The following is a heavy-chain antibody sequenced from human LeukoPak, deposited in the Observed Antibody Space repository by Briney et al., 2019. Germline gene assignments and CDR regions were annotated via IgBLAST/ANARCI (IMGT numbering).Heavy chain of an antibody. CDR2: ISGSCDNT. CDR1: GFTFNIYA. Sequence: GGSLRLSCAASGFTFNIYAMSWVPQAAGKWLEWVSSISGSCDNTYFADSVNGRFTVSRDNSNNRLYLQMSSLQPEDTAIYYCAKDGPPHGGYSYYFDHWGQGAQVTVSS. D-gene: IGHD5-12*01. J-gene: IGHJ4*02. V-gene: IGHV3-23*01. CDR3: AKDGPPHGGYSYYFDH.